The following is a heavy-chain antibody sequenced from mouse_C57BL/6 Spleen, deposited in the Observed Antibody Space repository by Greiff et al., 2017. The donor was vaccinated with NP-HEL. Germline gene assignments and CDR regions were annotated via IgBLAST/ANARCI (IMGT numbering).Heavy chain of an antibody. D-gene: IGHD2-2*01. Sequence: QVQLQQSGAELVKPGASVKISCKASGYAFSSYWMNWVKQRPGKGLEWIGQIYPGDGDTNYNGKFKGKATLTADKSSSTAYMQLSSLTSEDSAVYFCARGDYGYDGDFDYWGQGTTLTVSS. V-gene: IGHV1-80*01. CDR1: GYAFSSYW. J-gene: IGHJ2*01. CDR3: ARGDYGYDGDFDY. CDR2: IYPGDGDT.